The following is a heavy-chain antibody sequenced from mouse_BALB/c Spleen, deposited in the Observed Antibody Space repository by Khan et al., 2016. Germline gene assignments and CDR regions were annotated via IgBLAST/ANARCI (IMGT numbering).Heavy chain of an antibody. J-gene: IGHJ1*01. V-gene: IGHV3-2*02. CDR3: ASAPPRWYFDV. Sequence: EVQLQESGPGLVKPSQSLSLTCTVTGYSITSDYAWNWIRQFPGNKLEWMGYISYSGSTSYNPSLKSRISITRDTSKNQFFLQLNSVTTEDTATYCCASAPPRWYFDVGGAGTTVTVSS. CDR1: GYSITSDYA. CDR2: ISYSGST.